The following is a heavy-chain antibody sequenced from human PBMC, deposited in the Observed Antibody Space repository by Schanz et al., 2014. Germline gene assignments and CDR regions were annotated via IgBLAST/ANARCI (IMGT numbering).Heavy chain of an antibody. CDR2: TRNKANGYTR. D-gene: IGHD5-12*01. Sequence: DVHLMESGGGLVQPGGSLRLSCAASGFIFSDHYMDWVRQAPGKGLEWVGRTRNKANGYTREYAASVRGRFTISRDDSKNLLFLQMDSLKTEDTAVYYCARVKSGYEFDYWGQGTLVTVSS. V-gene: IGHV3-72*01. CDR1: GFIFSDHY. J-gene: IGHJ4*02. CDR3: ARVKSGYEFDY.